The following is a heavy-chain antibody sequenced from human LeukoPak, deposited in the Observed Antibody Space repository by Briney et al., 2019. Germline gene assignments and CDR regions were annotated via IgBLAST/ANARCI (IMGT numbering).Heavy chain of an antibody. CDR3: AKDPAYSSSWYYFDY. Sequence: GGSLRLSCAASRFTFSSYWMSWVRRAPGKGLEWVAFIRYDGSNKYYADSVKGRFTISRDNSKNTLYLQMNSLRAEHTAVYYCAKDPAYSSSWYYFDYWGQGTLVTVSS. D-gene: IGHD6-13*01. CDR2: IRYDGSNK. CDR1: RFTFSSYW. V-gene: IGHV3-30*02. J-gene: IGHJ4*02.